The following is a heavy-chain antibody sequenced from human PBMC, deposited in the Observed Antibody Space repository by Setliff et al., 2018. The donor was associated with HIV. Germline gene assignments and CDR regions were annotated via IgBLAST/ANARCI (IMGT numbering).Heavy chain of an antibody. CDR1: GFTFSNSA. J-gene: IGHJ4*02. Sequence: ASVKVSCKASGFTFSNSAVLWVRQARGQRPEWVGWIVVGSGNTNYAQMFYERVTITRDMSTSTAYMELSSLRSEDTAMYYCAAAVSFCDSTSCSHYFDYWGPGTLVTVSS. CDR2: IVVGSGNT. V-gene: IGHV1-58*01. CDR3: AAAVSFCDSTSCSHYFDY. D-gene: IGHD2-2*01.